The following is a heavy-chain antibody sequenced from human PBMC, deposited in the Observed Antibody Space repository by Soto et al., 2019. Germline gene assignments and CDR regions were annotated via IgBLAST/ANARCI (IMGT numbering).Heavy chain of an antibody. V-gene: IGHV3-11*01. CDR3: ASAAIAAPNYYMDV. CDR2: ISSSADII. Sequence: QVQLVESGGGLVKPGGSLRLSCAVSGFTFSDYYMTWIRQAPGKGLEWVSYISSSADIIYYADSVKGRFTISRDNAKNSLSLQMNSLRAEDAAVYYCASAAIAAPNYYMDVWGKGTTVTVSS. J-gene: IGHJ6*03. D-gene: IGHD2-2*02. CDR1: GFTFSDYY.